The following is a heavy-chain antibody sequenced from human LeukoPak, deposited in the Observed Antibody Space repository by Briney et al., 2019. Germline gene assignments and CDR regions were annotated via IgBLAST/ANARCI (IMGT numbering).Heavy chain of an antibody. V-gene: IGHV3-21*01. D-gene: IGHD7-27*01. CDR3: AREWGQPRD. CDR2: ISTTSSYI. J-gene: IGHJ4*02. CDR1: GFTFSSYS. Sequence: GGSLRLSCAASGFTFSSYSMNWVRQAPGKGLEWVSSISTTSSYIYYADSVKGRFTISRDNANNSLFLQMNSLRADDTAVYYCAREWGQPRDWGQGTLATVSS.